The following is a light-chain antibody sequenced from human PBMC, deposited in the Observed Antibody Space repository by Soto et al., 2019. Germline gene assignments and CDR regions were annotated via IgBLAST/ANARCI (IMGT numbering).Light chain of an antibody. CDR2: QES. J-gene: IGLJ2*01. CDR3: QACDSSNEDVV. V-gene: IGLV3-1*01. Sequence: YELTQPPSVSVSPGQTASITCSGDKLGDKYARCYQQKPVQSPVLVIYQESKRPSGIPERFSGSNSGNTATLTISGTQARYEDAYYFQACDSSNEDVVFGGVTNHTV. CDR1: KLGDKY.